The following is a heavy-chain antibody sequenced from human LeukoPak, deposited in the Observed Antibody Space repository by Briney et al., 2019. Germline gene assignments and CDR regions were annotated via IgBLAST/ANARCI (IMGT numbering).Heavy chain of an antibody. V-gene: IGHV3-23*01. J-gene: IGHJ4*02. CDR2: ISGSGGST. CDR3: ANAPVDTAMDPFDY. D-gene: IGHD5-18*01. CDR1: GFTFSSYA. Sequence: GGSLRLSCAASGFTFSSYAMGWVRQAPGKGLEWVSAISGSGGSTYYADSVKGRFTISRDYSKNTLYLQMNSLRAEDTAVYYCANAPVDTAMDPFDYWGQGTLVTVSS.